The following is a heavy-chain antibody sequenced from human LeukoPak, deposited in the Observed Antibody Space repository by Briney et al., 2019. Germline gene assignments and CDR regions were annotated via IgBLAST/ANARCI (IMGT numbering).Heavy chain of an antibody. V-gene: IGHV1-18*01. D-gene: IGHD6-13*01. CDR2: ISAYNGNT. Sequence: ASVKVSCKASGYTFTSYGITWVRQAPAQGLDWMGWISAYNGNTNYAQKLQDRVTMTTDTSTNTAHMELRSLRSDDTAVYYCAKSFGSSWNADLDYWGQGTLVTVSS. CDR3: AKSFGSSWNADLDY. CDR1: GYTFTSYG. J-gene: IGHJ4*02.